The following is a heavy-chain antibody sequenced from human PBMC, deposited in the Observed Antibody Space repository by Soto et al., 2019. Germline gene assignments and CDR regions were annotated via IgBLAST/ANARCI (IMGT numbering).Heavy chain of an antibody. CDR1: GXTISSYY. CDR3: ARGGGSGCSPNFG. J-gene: IGHJ4*02. Sequence: GSLRLSCAASGXTISSYYMDWVRQAPGKGLEWVSYISSSGSAIYYADSVKGRFTFSRDNGKNSLSLQMNSLRAEDTDVYYCARGGGSGCSPNFGWGQGILVTVSS. CDR2: ISSSGSAI. D-gene: IGHD6-19*01. V-gene: IGHV3-48*03.